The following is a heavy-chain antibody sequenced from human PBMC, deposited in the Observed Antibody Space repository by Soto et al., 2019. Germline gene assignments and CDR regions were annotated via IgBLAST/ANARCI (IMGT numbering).Heavy chain of an antibody. CDR1: GGSISSSSYY. Sequence: SETLSLTCTVSGGSISSSSYYWGWIRQPPGKGLEWIGSIYYSGSTYYSPSLKSRVTISVDTSKNQFSLKLSSVTAADTAVYYCASTPPRYCSSTSCYVDAEYFQHWGQGTLVTVSS. CDR3: ASTPPRYCSSTSCYVDAEYFQH. CDR2: IYYSGST. D-gene: IGHD2-2*01. J-gene: IGHJ1*01. V-gene: IGHV4-39*01.